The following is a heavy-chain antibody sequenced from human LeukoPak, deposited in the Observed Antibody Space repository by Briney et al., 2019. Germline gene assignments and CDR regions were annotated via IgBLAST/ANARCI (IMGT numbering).Heavy chain of an antibody. V-gene: IGHV4-38-2*02. CDR3: ARVRGTVTTDFDY. CDR2: IYHSGST. D-gene: IGHD4-17*01. CDR1: GGSISSYY. J-gene: IGHJ4*02. Sequence: SETLSLTCTVSGGSISSYYWGWIRQPPGKGLEWIGSIYHSGSTYYNPSLKSRVTISVDTSKNQFSLKLSSVTAADTAVYYCARVRGTVTTDFDYWGQGTLVTVSS.